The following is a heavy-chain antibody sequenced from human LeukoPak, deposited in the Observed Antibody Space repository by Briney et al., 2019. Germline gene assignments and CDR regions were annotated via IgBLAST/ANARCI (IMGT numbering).Heavy chain of an antibody. Sequence: PGGSLRLSCAASGFTFSTYAMGWVRQAPGKGLEWVSSINNSGGDTFYADSVKGRFTISRDNSKNTLYLQLNSLRAEDTAVYYCARDGYSSGSHDYWGQGTLVTVSS. V-gene: IGHV3-23*01. CDR1: GFTFSTYA. CDR2: INNSGGDT. D-gene: IGHD3-10*01. J-gene: IGHJ4*02. CDR3: ARDGYSSGSHDY.